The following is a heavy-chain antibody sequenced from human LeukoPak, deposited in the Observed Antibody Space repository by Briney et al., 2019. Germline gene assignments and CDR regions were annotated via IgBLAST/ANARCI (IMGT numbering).Heavy chain of an antibody. J-gene: IGHJ4*02. Sequence: SVKVSCKASGGTFSSYAISWVRQAPGQGLEWMGGIIPIFGTANYAQKFQGRVTITADESTSTAYMELSSLRSEDTAVYYCAREGGYGGNSPAYYFNYWGQGTLVTVSS. CDR2: IIPIFGTA. CDR3: AREGGYGGNSPAYYFNY. D-gene: IGHD4-23*01. CDR1: GGTFSSYA. V-gene: IGHV1-69*13.